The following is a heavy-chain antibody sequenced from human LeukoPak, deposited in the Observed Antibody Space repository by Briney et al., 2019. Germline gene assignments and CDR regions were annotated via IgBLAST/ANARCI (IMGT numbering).Heavy chain of an antibody. D-gene: IGHD3-10*01. CDR1: GYTVTDYY. CDR2: INPKTGGT. Sequence: ASVKVSCKASGYTVTDYYFHWLRQAPGQGLEWMGWINPKTGGTKFLQKFQGRVTMTRDTSISTAYMELSRLTDDDTAVYYCARDYYGSGSYLFWGQGTLVTVSS. CDR3: ARDYYGSGSYLF. V-gene: IGHV1-2*02. J-gene: IGHJ4*02.